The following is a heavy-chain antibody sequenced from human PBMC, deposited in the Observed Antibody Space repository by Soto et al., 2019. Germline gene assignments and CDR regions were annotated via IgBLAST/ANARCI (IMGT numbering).Heavy chain of an antibody. D-gene: IGHD1-26*01. CDR3: ARQSGGYYYYGMDV. CDR1: GGSIIDYY. Sequence: SETLSLTCTVSGGSIIDYYWSWIRQPPGKGLEWIGYIYYSGTTDYSPSLKSRVTISVDTSKNQFSLKLSSVTAADSAIYYCARQSGGYYYYGMDVWGQGTTVA. V-gene: IGHV4-59*08. J-gene: IGHJ6*02. CDR2: IYYSGTT.